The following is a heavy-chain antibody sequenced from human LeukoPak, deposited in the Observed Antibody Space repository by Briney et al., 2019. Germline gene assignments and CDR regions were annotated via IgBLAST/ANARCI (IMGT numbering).Heavy chain of an antibody. J-gene: IGHJ3*01. Sequence: GGSLRLSCAASGFTFSSYGMHWVRQAPGKGLEWVVVISYDGSKKYYADSVKGRFTISRDNFKNTLYLQMNSLRAEDTAVYYCAKEYSSIVAFDFWGQGTMVTVSS. CDR2: ISYDGSKK. CDR3: AKEYSSIVAFDF. V-gene: IGHV3-30*18. CDR1: GFTFSSYG. D-gene: IGHD5-18*01.